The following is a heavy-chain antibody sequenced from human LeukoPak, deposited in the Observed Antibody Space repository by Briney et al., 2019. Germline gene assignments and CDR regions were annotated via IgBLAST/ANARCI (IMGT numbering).Heavy chain of an antibody. CDR2: ISGSGGNT. J-gene: IGHJ4*02. CDR1: GFTFSSYA. Sequence: GGSLRLSCAASGFTFSSYAMSWVRQAPGKEREWVSAISGSGGNTYYADSVRGRFTISRDNSKNTLYLQMNSLRADDTALYYCAKDGAGGPYSSSWFDYWGQGTLVTVSS. CDR3: AKDGAGGPYSSSWFDY. D-gene: IGHD6-13*01. V-gene: IGHV3-23*01.